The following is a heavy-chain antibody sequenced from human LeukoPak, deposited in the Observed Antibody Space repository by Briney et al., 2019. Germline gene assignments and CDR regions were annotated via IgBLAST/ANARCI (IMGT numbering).Heavy chain of an antibody. Sequence: SETLSLTCTLSGGSISSGGYYWSWIRQHPGKGLEWIGYIYYSGSTYYNPSLKSRVTISVDTSKNQFSLKLSSVTAADTAVYYCARGGDSSSSPLDPWGQGTLVTVSS. CDR2: IYYSGST. CDR3: ARGGDSSSSPLDP. D-gene: IGHD6-6*01. V-gene: IGHV4-31*03. J-gene: IGHJ5*02. CDR1: GGSISSGGYY.